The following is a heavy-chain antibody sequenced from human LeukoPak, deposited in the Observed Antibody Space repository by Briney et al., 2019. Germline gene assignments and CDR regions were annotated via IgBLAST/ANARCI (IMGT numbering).Heavy chain of an antibody. V-gene: IGHV4-59*01. CDR1: GGSISSYY. CDR3: ARRGYNYGYQGYYYGMDV. J-gene: IGHJ6*02. Sequence: SETLSLTCTVSGGSISSYYWSWIRQPPGKGLEWIGYIYYSGSTNYNPSLKSRVTISVDTSKNQFSLKLSSVTAADTAVYYCARRGYNYGYQGYYYGMDVWGQGTTVTVSS. D-gene: IGHD5-18*01. CDR2: IYYSGST.